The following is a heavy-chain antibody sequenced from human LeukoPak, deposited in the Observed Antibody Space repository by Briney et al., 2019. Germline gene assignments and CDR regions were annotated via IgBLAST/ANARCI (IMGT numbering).Heavy chain of an antibody. CDR3: AKVVPARPAALDAFDI. Sequence: GGSLRLSCAASGFTFSSYGMHWVRQAPGKGLEWVAVIWYGGSNKYYADSVKGRFTVSRDNPKNTLYLQMNSLRAEDTAVYYCAKVVPARPAALDAFDIWGQGTMVTVSS. J-gene: IGHJ3*02. CDR1: GFTFSSYG. V-gene: IGHV3-33*06. CDR2: IWYGGSNK. D-gene: IGHD2-2*01.